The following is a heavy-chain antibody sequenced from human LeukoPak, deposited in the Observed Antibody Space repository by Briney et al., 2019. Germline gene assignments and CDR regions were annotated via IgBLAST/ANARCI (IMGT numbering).Heavy chain of an antibody. V-gene: IGHV1-69*10. CDR2: IIPLPGTS. J-gene: IGHJ4*02. CDR3: ARGFMYYDILTGYSV. D-gene: IGHD3-9*01. CDR1: GGTFSSYA. Sequence: GASVKVSCKASGGTFSSYAISWVRQAPGHGLEWVGGIIPLPGTSKYAQKFQGRVTIIAGKNTNTAYMELSSLRSEDTAVYYCARGFMYYDILTGYSVWGQGTLVTVSS.